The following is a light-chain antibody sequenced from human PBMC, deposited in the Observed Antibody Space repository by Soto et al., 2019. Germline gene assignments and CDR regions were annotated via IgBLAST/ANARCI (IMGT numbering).Light chain of an antibody. J-gene: IGLJ1*01. CDR2: EGT. CDR1: TSDVGSYSL. CDR3: YV. Sequence: QSALTQPASVSGSPGQSITISCTGTTSDVGSYSLVSWYQQHPGKAPKLMIYEGTKRPSGFSNRFSGSKSGNTASLTISGLQAEDEADCATYVFGTGTQLTVL. V-gene: IGLV2-23*01.